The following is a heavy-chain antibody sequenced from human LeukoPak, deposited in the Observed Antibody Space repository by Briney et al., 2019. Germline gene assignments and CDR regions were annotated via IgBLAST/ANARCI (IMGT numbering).Heavy chain of an antibody. CDR3: AKGFFGSSNYYFEY. V-gene: IGHV3-23*01. CDR2: ITGSGGST. CDR1: GFTFSSYA. J-gene: IGHJ4*02. D-gene: IGHD6-13*01. Sequence: PGGSLRLSCAASGFTFSSYAMSWVRQAPGKGLEWVSTITGSGGSTFYADSVKGRFTISRDNSKNTLDLQMNSLRVEDTAVYYCAKGFFGSSNYYFEYWGQGTLVTVPS.